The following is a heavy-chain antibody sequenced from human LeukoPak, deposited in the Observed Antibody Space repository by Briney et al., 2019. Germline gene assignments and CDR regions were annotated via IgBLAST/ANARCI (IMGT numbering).Heavy chain of an antibody. J-gene: IGHJ4*02. CDR2: VSGSGDST. D-gene: IGHD2-21*01. V-gene: IGHV3-23*01. CDR1: GFTFSNYA. Sequence: GGSLRLSCAASGFTFSNYAMSWVRQAPGKGLEWVSAVSGSGDSTYYVDSVRGRFTISRDTSKNTMYLLMNSLRAEDTAVYYCAKDQRAYCCTITCGYFDSWGQGLLVTVSS. CDR3: AKDQRAYCCTITCGYFDS.